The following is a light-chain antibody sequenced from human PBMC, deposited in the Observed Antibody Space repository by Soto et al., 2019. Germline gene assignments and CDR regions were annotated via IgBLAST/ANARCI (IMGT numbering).Light chain of an antibody. CDR3: QQYQSYSRT. CDR1: QRISAY. Sequence: IQMTTNPSSLSAYVGDRVTITCRASQRISAYLNWYQHKPGKAPRLLIYTASSLESGVPSRFSGSGSGTEFTLTISSLKPDDFATYYCQQYQSYSRTFGQGTKV. V-gene: IGKV1-5*01. CDR2: TAS. J-gene: IGKJ1*01.